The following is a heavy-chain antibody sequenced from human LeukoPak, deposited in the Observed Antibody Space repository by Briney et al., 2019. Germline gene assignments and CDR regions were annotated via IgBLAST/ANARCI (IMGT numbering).Heavy chain of an antibody. J-gene: IGHJ4*02. CDR1: GGSISYYY. Sequence: PSETLSLTCTVSGGSISYYYWSWIRQPPGKGLEWIGYIYYSGSTDYNPSLKSRVTISVDTSKNQFSLELSSVTAADTAVYFCARSASSAWRANFDSWGQGTLVTVSS. CDR3: ARSASSAWRANFDS. CDR2: IYYSGST. V-gene: IGHV4-59*01. D-gene: IGHD6-19*01.